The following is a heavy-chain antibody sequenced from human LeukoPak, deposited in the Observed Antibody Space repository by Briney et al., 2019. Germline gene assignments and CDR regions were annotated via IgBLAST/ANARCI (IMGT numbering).Heavy chain of an antibody. V-gene: IGHV3-66*01. Sequence: GGSLRLSCAASEFSVGSNYMTWVRQAPGKGLEWVSLIYSGGSTYYADSVKGRFTISRDNSKNTLYLQMNSLRAEDTAVYYCARDKSGSYDYWGQGTLVTVSS. CDR3: ARDKSGSYDY. D-gene: IGHD3-10*01. CDR2: IYSGGST. J-gene: IGHJ4*02. CDR1: EFSVGSNY.